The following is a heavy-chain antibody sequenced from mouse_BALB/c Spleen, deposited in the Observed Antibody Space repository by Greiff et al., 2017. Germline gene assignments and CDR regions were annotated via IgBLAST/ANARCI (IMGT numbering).Heavy chain of an antibody. J-gene: IGHJ4*01. CDR2: ISNGGGST. CDR3: ARLSRGYAMDY. CDR1: GFTFSSYT. V-gene: IGHV5-12-2*01. Sequence: EVKVEESGGGLVQPGGSLKLSCAASGFTFSSYTMSWVRQTPEKRLEWVAYISNGGGSTYYPDTVKGRFTISRDNAKNTLYLQMSSLKSEDTAMYYCARLSRGYAMDYWGQGTSVTVSS.